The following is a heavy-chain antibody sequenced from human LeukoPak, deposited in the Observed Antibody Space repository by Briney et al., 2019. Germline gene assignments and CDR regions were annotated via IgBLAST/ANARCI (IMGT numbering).Heavy chain of an antibody. CDR1: GFTFSSYS. D-gene: IGHD4-17*01. J-gene: IGHJ4*02. CDR3: ARTHYGDRDY. CDR2: ISSSGSYI. V-gene: IGHV3-21*01. Sequence: PGGSLRLSCAASGFTFSSYSMNWVRQAPGKGLEWVSSISSSGSYIYYADSVKGRFTISRDNAKNSLYLQMNSLRAEDTAVYYCARTHYGDRDYWGQGTLVTVSS.